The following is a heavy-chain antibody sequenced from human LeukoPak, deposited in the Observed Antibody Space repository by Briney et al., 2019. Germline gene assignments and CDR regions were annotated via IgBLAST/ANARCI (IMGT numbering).Heavy chain of an antibody. V-gene: IGHV3-49*03. D-gene: IGHD5-18*01. J-gene: IGHJ4*02. CDR1: GFSFGDYA. Sequence: SLRLFCTTSGFSFGDYAMSWSRQAPGKGLELLGFVRCKAFGETTGYAGSVKGRLTISRHDSKTRAYLEMKSLKSADTAVYYCTRIRLDSRGYSFGLLDYWRQGWLVTVSP. CDR3: TRIRLDSRGYSFGLLDY. CDR2: VRCKAFGETT.